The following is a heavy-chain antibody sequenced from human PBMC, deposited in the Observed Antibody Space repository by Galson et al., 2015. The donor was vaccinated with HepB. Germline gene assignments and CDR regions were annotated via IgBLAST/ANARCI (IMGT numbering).Heavy chain of an antibody. Sequence: SLRLSCAASGFTFNTYAMSWVRQAPGQGLEWVSAITSGSSTYYADSVKGRFTISRDNSKNTLYLQMNRLRAEDTAVYYCAKDTHSGTYYPFFDYWGQGTLVTVSS. D-gene: IGHD1-26*01. CDR1: GFTFNTYA. V-gene: IGHV3-23*01. J-gene: IGHJ4*02. CDR2: ITSGSST. CDR3: AKDTHSGTYYPFFDY.